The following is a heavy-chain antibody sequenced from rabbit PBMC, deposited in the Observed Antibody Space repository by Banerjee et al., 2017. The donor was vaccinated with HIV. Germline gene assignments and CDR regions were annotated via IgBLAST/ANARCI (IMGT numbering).Heavy chain of an antibody. J-gene: IGHJ4*01. D-gene: IGHD4-1*01. Sequence: QEQLVESGGGLVQPEGSLTLTCTASGFSFSSSYYMCWVRQAPGKGLEWIACIYAGSSGSTYYASWAKGRFTISKTSSTTVTLQMTSLTAADTATYFCARDLAGVIGWNFGLWGPGTLVTVS. CDR3: ARDLAGVIGWNFGL. CDR2: IYAGSSGST. V-gene: IGHV1S45*01. CDR1: GFSFSSSYY.